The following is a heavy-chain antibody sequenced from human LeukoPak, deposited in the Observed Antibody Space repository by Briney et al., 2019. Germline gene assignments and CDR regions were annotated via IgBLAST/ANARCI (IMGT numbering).Heavy chain of an antibody. J-gene: IGHJ4*02. CDR2: IYYSGST. CDR1: GGSISSSSYY. CDR3: ARLYHPFDY. Sequence: SETLSLTCTVSGGSISSSSYYWGWIRQPPGKGLEWIGSIYYSGSTYYNPSLKSRVTISVDTSKNQFSLKLSSVTAADTAVYYCARLYHPFDYWGQGTLVTVSS. D-gene: IGHD2-2*02. V-gene: IGHV4-39*01.